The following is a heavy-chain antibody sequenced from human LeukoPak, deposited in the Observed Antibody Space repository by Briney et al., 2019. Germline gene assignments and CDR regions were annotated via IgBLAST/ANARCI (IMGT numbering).Heavy chain of an antibody. D-gene: IGHD2-15*01. CDR1: GFPFSSYS. Sequence: GGSLRLSCTASGFPFSSYSMVWVRQAAGKGLEWVAIISGVGDSTYADSVQGRFTVSRDNSKNTVYLQLNSLRGEDTAVYYCAQEEAAVAHLENWGQGTLVTVSS. CDR2: ISGVGDST. V-gene: IGHV3-23*01. J-gene: IGHJ4*02. CDR3: AQEEAAVAHLEN.